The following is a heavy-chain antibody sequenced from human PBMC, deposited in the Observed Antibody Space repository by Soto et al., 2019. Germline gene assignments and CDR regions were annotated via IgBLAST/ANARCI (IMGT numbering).Heavy chain of an antibody. CDR1: GFTFSSYG. CDR3: AKVFSKHDYGDCFDY. J-gene: IGHJ4*02. D-gene: IGHD4-17*01. Sequence: GGSLRLSCAASGFTFSSYGMHWVRQAPGKGLEWVAVISYDGSNKYYADSVKGRFTISRDNSKNTLYLQMNSLRAEDTAVYYCAKVFSKHDYGDCFDYWGQGTLVTVSS. CDR2: ISYDGSNK. V-gene: IGHV3-30*18.